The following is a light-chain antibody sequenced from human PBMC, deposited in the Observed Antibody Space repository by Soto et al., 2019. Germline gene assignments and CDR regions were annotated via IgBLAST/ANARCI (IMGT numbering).Light chain of an antibody. CDR3: AAWDDSLSGVV. CDR1: SSNIGSNY. V-gene: IGLV1-47*01. CDR2: RNN. Sequence: QSVLTQPPSASGTPGQRVTISCSGSSSNIGSNYVYWYQQLPGTAPKLLSYRNNQRPSGVPDRFSGSKSGTSASLAISGLRSEDEADYYCAAWDDSLSGVVFGGGTKLPVL. J-gene: IGLJ2*01.